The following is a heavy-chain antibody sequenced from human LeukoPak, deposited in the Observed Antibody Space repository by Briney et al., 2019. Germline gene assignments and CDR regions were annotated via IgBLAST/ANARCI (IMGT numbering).Heavy chain of an antibody. CDR2: INHSGST. V-gene: IGHV4-39*07. J-gene: IGHJ4*02. Sequence: SETLSLTCTVSGGSISSGDYYWSWIRQPPGKGLEWIGEINHSGSTNYNPSLKSRVTISVDTSKNQFSLKLSSVTAADTAVYYCARGLVLRYFDWLLPTGFDYWGQGTLVTVSS. CDR3: ARGLVLRYFDWLLPTGFDY. CDR1: GGSISSGDYY. D-gene: IGHD3-9*01.